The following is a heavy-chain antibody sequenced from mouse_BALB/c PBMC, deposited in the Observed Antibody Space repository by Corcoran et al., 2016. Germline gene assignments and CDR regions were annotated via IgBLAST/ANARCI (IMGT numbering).Heavy chain of an antibody. CDR3: ARVRGNAMDY. CDR1: GYTFTNYG. J-gene: IGHJ4*01. V-gene: IGHV9-3-1*01. Sequence: QIQLVQSGPELKKPGETVKISCKASGYTFTNYGMNWVKQAPGKGLKWMGWINTYTGEPTYADDFKGRFTFTLETSASTAYLQRNNTKNEETATYFCARVRGNAMDYWGQGTSVTVSS. CDR2: INTYTGEP. D-gene: IGHD2-13*01.